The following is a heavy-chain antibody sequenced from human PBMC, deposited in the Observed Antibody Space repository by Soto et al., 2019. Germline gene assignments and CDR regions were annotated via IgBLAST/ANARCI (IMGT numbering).Heavy chain of an antibody. CDR3: ARGSSTVTTGYLWGTYYYGMDV. J-gene: IGHJ6*02. CDR1: GGSLSSYY. CDR2: IYYSGST. D-gene: IGHD4-17*01. Sequence: SQTLSLTCTVSGGSLSSYYWSWIRQPPGKGLEWIGYIYYSGSTNYNPSLKSRVTISVDTSKNQFSLKLSSVTAADTAVYYCARGSSTVTTGYLWGTYYYGMDVWGQGTTVTVSS. V-gene: IGHV4-59*01.